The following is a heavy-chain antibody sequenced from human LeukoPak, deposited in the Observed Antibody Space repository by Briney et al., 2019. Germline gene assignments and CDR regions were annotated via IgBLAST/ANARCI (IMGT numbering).Heavy chain of an antibody. Sequence: GGSLRLSCAASGFTFDDYDMSWVRQVPGKGLEWVSGVYWNGAKTGYADSVKGRFTISRDNSKNTLYLQMNSLRAEDTAVYYCARERKGYYYESRGYSWGGYYHYMDVWGKGTTVTISS. CDR2: VYWNGAKT. V-gene: IGHV3-20*04. CDR1: GFTFDDYD. J-gene: IGHJ6*03. D-gene: IGHD3-22*01. CDR3: ARERKGYYYESRGYSWGGYYHYMDV.